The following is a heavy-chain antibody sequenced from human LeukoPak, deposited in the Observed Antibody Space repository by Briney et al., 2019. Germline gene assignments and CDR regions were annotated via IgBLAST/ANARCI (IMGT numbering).Heavy chain of an antibody. D-gene: IGHD1-26*01. CDR3: ARWALSGSYYYYMDV. V-gene: IGHV3-48*03. CDR2: ISSSGSTI. CDR1: GFTFSSYE. Sequence: GGSLRLSCAASGFTFSSYEMNWVRQAPGKGLEWVSYISSSGSTIYYADSVKGRFTISRDNAKNSLYLQMNSLRAEDTAVYYCARWALSGSYYYYMDVWGKGTTVTVSS. J-gene: IGHJ6*03.